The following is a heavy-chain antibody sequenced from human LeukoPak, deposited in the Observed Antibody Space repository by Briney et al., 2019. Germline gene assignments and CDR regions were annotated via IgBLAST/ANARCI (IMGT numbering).Heavy chain of an antibody. CDR1: GGSISSYY. CDR3: ARDRMYDILTGYYYYYMDV. CDR2: IYTSGST. D-gene: IGHD3-9*01. J-gene: IGHJ6*03. Sequence: PSETLSLTCTVSGGSISSYYWSWIRQPAGKGLEWIGRIYTSGSTNYNPSLKSRVTMSVDTSKNQFSLKLSSVTAADTAVYYCARDRMYDILTGYYYYYMDVWGKGTTATISS. V-gene: IGHV4-4*07.